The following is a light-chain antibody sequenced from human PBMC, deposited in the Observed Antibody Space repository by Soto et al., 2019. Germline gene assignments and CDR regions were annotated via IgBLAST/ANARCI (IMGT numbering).Light chain of an antibody. CDR1: SSDVGGYNY. J-gene: IGLJ3*02. CDR2: DVT. CDR3: SSYTSSSTLWV. Sequence: QSVLTQPASVSGSPGQSITISCTGTSSDVGGYNYVSWYQQHPGKAPKLMIYDVTNRPSGVSNRFSGSKSGNTASLTISGLQAEDEADYYCSSYTSSSTLWVFGGGTKLTV. V-gene: IGLV2-14*03.